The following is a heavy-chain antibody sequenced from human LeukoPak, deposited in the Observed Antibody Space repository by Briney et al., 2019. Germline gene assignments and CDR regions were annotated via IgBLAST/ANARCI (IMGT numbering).Heavy chain of an antibody. J-gene: IGHJ4*02. V-gene: IGHV3-7*01. CDR3: ARLNREPGSSLYRDLDF. CDR2: IKEDEGEK. D-gene: IGHD2-2*02. CDR1: GFSFTIYS. Sequence: GGSLRLSCAASGFSFTIYSMGWVRQAPGEGLEWVASIKEDEGEKFYVDSVKGRFTISRDNARNSLFLQMDSLRAGDTGIYYCARLNREPGSSLYRDLDFWGQGTLVTVSS.